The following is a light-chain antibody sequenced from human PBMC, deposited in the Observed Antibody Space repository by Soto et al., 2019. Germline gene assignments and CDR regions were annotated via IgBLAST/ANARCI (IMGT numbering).Light chain of an antibody. CDR3: SSWTSGATYV. CDR2: DVN. J-gene: IGLJ1*01. CDR1: SSDVGAYY. V-gene: IGLV2-14*03. Sequence: QSALTQPASVSGSPGQSITISCAGTSSDVGAYYVSWYQHHPGKAPKLMIYDVNNRPSGDSNRFSGSKSGNTASLTISGLQAEDEADYYCSSWTSGATYVFGSGNKLTVL.